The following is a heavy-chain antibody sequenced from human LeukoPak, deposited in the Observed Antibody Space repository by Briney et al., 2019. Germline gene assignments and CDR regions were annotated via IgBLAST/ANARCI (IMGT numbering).Heavy chain of an antibody. V-gene: IGHV3-21*01. CDR1: GFTFSSYS. CDR3: ASFLSYQLSPRTSYYYYYGMDV. D-gene: IGHD2-2*01. J-gene: IGHJ6*04. CDR2: IRSSSSYI. Sequence: KAGGSLRLSCAASGFTFSSYSMNWVRQAPGKGLEWVSSIRSSSSYIYYADSVKGRFTISRDNAKNSLYLQMNSLRAEDTAVYYCASFLSYQLSPRTSYYYYYGMDVWGKGTTVTVSS.